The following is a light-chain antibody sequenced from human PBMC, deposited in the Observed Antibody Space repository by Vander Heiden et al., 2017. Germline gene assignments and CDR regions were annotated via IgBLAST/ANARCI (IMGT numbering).Light chain of an antibody. CDR1: QSITDY. J-gene: IGKJ3*01. V-gene: IGKV1-39*01. CDR2: AAS. Sequence: DIQMTQSPSSLSASVGDRVTITCRASQSITDYLNWYQQKPGKAPKLLIYAASNLQPGVPSRFGGSGSGTDFTLTISSLHPEDFATYYCQQTYNTPPFTFGPGTKVDIK. CDR3: QQTYNTPPFT.